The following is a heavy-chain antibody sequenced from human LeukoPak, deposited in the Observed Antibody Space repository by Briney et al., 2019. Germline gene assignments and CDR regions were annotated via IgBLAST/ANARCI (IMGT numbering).Heavy chain of an antibody. V-gene: IGHV3-53*01. CDR1: GFTVSSNY. Sequence: PGGSLRLSCAASGFTVSSNYMSWVRQAPGKGLEWVSVIYSGGSTYYADSVKGRFTISRDNSKYTLYLQMNSLRAEDTAVYYCAKPGTGAPLDYWGQGTLVTVSS. CDR2: IYSGGST. J-gene: IGHJ4*02. CDR3: AKPGTGAPLDY. D-gene: IGHD7-27*01.